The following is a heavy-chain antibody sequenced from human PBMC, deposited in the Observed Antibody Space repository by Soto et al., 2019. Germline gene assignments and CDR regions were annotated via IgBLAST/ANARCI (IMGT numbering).Heavy chain of an antibody. CDR3: SHGYTQYFES. V-gene: IGHV3-15*07. CDR1: GFTLSDVW. Sequence: PGGSPRLSCAVSGFTLSDVWINWVRQAPGKGPEWVGLIKSESAGGTTEYAAPVKGRFTISRDDSENTLYLQMNSLETEDTAVYYCSHGYTQYFESWGQGTLVTVS. D-gene: IGHD5-18*01. CDR2: IKSESAGGTT. J-gene: IGHJ4*02.